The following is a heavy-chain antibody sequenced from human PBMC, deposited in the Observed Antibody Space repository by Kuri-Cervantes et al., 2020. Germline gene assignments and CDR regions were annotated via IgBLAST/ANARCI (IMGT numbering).Heavy chain of an antibody. V-gene: IGHV3-23*01. J-gene: IGHJ4*02. Sequence: GESLKISCTASGFTFGTYTMSWVRQAPGKGLEWVSSIRTGGSTFYADSVMGRFSISRDNAKNPLYLQMNSLRAEDTAVYYCARDIDDSSGYYPDYWGQGTLVTGSS. CDR3: ARDIDDSSGYYPDY. CDR1: GFTFGTYT. CDR2: IRTGGST. D-gene: IGHD3-22*01.